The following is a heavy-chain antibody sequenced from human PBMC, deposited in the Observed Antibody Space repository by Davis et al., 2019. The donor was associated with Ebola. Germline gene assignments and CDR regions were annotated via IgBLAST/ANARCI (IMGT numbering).Heavy chain of an antibody. J-gene: IGHJ6*02. D-gene: IGHD3-16*02. Sequence: AASVKVSCKASGYTFTNYGISWVRQAPGQGLEWMGWISNNDAKTNYAQKFQGRVTMTTDRSTSTAHMELRSLRSDDTAVYYCARDGRMPRMLYGMDVWGQGTTVSVSS. CDR1: GYTFTNYG. CDR3: ARDGRMPRMLYGMDV. CDR2: ISNNDAKT. V-gene: IGHV1-18*04.